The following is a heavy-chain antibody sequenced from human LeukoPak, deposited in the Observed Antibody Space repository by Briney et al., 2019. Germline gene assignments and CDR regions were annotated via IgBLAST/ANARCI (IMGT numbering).Heavy chain of an antibody. Sequence: GESLKISCKASGYSCTSYWIGWVRQMPGKGLEWMGIIDPSDSETRYTPSFQGQVTISVDKSLTTAVLQWNSLKASDTAMYYCARQPAMGRSGDYWGQGTLVTVSS. CDR2: IDPSDSET. D-gene: IGHD7-27*01. CDR3: ARQPAMGRSGDY. V-gene: IGHV5-51*01. CDR1: GYSCTSYW. J-gene: IGHJ4*02.